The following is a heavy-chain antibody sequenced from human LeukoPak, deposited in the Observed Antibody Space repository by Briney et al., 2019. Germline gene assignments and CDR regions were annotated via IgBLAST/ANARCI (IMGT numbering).Heavy chain of an antibody. V-gene: IGHV4-34*01. CDR2: INHSGST. D-gene: IGHD6-19*01. CDR1: GGSFSGYY. Sequence: SETLSLTCAVYGGSFSGYYWSWIRQPPGKGLEWIGEINHSGSTNYNPSLKSRVTISVDTSKNQFSLKLSSVTAADTAVYYCARHPKYSSGWYYFDYWGQGTLVTVSS. CDR3: ARHPKYSSGWYYFDY. J-gene: IGHJ4*02.